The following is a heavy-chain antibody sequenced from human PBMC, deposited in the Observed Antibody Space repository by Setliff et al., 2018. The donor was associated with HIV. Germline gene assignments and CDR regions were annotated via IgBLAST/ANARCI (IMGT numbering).Heavy chain of an antibody. J-gene: IGHJ6*03. D-gene: IGHD6-6*01. V-gene: IGHV4-59*11. CDR1: GGSISSHY. CDR2: IYYSGHT. Sequence: SETLSLTCTVSGGSISSHYWSWIRQPPGKGLEWIGYIYYSGHTHYNPSLKSRVSISVDASKNQFSLRLSSVTAADTAVYSCARASWFSSSSGDYYYMDVWGKGATVTVSS. CDR3: ARASWFSSSSGDYYYMDV.